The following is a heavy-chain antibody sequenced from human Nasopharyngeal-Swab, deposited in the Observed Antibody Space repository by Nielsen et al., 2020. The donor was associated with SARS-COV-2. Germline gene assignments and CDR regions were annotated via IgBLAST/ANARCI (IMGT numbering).Heavy chain of an antibody. D-gene: IGHD3-9*01. J-gene: IGHJ4*02. V-gene: IGHV3-33*05. CDR1: GFTFSSYG. CDR2: ISYDGSNK. Sequence: GGSLRLSCAASGFTFSSYGMHWVRQAPGKGLEWVAVISYDGSNKYYADSVKGRFTISRDNSKNTLYLQMGSLRAEDTAVYYCALPTWALRSFDLLLHFWGQGTVVTVSS. CDR3: ALPTWALRSFDLLLHF.